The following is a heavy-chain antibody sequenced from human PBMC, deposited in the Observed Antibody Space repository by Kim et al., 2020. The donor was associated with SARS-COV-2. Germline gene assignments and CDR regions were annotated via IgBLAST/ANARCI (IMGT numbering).Heavy chain of an antibody. J-gene: IGHJ3*02. CDR1: GFTFGDYA. Sequence: GGSLRLSCTASGFTFGDYAMSWVRQAPGKGLEWVGFIRSKAYGGTTEYAASVKGRFTISRDDSKSIAYLQMNSLKTEDTAVYYCTRVSGGWDDAFDIWGQGTMVTVSS. CDR2: IRSKAYGGTT. V-gene: IGHV3-49*04. CDR3: TRVSGGWDDAFDI. D-gene: IGHD6-19*01.